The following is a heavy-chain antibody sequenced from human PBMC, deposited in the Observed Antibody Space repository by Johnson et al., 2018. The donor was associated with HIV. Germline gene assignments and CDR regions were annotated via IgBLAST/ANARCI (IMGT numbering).Heavy chain of an antibody. Sequence: QVQLVESGGGLVQPGGSLRLSCAASGFTFSSYAMHWVRQAPGKGLEYVSAISSNGGNTYYAGSVKGRFTISRDNSKNALYLQMNSLRAEDTALSYCAKDLREFEWEEWASDYYDFGRYQPCQDPRGVVGIFDIWGQGTMVTVSS. CDR2: ISSNGGNT. J-gene: IGHJ3*02. D-gene: IGHD3-3*01. CDR3: AKDLREFEWEEWASDYYDFGRYQPCQDPRGVVGIFDI. V-gene: IGHV3-64*04. CDR1: GFTFSSYA.